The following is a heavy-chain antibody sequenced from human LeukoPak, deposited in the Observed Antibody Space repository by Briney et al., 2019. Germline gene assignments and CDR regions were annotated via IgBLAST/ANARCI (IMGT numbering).Heavy chain of an antibody. V-gene: IGHV3-7*01. Sequence: PGGSLRLSCAASGFTFSSYWMSWVRQAPGKGLEWVANIKQDGSAEHYVDSVKGRFTISRDNAKNSLYLQVDSLRVEDTAVYYCAAHRRIAVAGLGPMDVWGRGTSVTVSS. CDR3: AAHRRIAVAGLGPMDV. CDR2: IKQDGSAE. J-gene: IGHJ6*03. D-gene: IGHD6-19*01. CDR1: GFTFSSYW.